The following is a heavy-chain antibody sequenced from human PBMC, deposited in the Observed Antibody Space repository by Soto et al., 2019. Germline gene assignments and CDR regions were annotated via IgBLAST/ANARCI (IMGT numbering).Heavy chain of an antibody. CDR3: ARDYDILTGYFPFDY. CDR2: ISAYNGNT. D-gene: IGHD3-9*01. J-gene: IGHJ4*02. CDR1: GYTFTSYG. V-gene: IGHV1-18*01. Sequence: QVQLVQSGAEVKKPGASVKVSCKASGYTFTSYGISWVRQAPGQRLEWMGWISAYNGNTNYAQRLQGRVTMTTDTSTSTAYMELRSLRSDDTAVYFCARDYDILTGYFPFDYWGQGTLVTVSS.